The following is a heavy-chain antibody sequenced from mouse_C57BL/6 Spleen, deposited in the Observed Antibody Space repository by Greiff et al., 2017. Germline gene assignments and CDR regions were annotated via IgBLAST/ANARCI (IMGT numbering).Heavy chain of an antibody. V-gene: IGHV1-61*01. J-gene: IGHJ1*03. CDR3: ARVYDYDGYWYFDV. Sequence: QVQLKQPGAELVRPGSSVKLSCKASGYTFTSYWMDWVKQRPGQGLEWIGNIYPSDSETHYNQKFKDKATLTVDKSSSTAYMQLSSRTSEDSAVYYCARVYDYDGYWYFDVWGTGTTVTVSS. CDR2: IYPSDSET. D-gene: IGHD2-4*01. CDR1: GYTFTSYW.